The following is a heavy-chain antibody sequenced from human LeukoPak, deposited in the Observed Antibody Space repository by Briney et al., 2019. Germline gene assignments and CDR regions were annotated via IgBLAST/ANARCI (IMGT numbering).Heavy chain of an antibody. D-gene: IGHD3-10*01. J-gene: IGHJ4*02. CDR1: GFTVSSNY. V-gene: IGHV3-66*01. CDR2: IYSGGST. Sequence: GGSLRLSCAASGFTVSSNYMNWVRQAPGKGLEWVSVIYSGGSTYYADSVKGRFTISRDNSKNTLYLQMNSLRAEDTAVYYCARDPTFYYGSGSFWYFDYWGQGTLVTVSS. CDR3: ARDPTFYYGSGSFWYFDY.